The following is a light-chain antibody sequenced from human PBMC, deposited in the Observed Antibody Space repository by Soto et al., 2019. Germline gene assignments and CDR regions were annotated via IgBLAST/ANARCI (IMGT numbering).Light chain of an antibody. CDR2: EVS. J-gene: IGLJ1*01. CDR3: SSYACSRTHYV. Sequence: QSALTQPASVSGSPGQSITISCTGTSSDVGSYNLVSWYQQHPGKAPKLMIYEVSKRPSGVSNRFSGSKSGNTASLTISGLQAEDEADYYCSSYACSRTHYVFGTGTKVTVL. V-gene: IGLV2-23*02. CDR1: SSDVGSYNL.